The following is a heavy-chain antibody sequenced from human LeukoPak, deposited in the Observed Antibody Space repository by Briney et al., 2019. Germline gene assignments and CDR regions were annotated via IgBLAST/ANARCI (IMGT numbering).Heavy chain of an antibody. CDR1: GGSFSGYY. Sequence: SETLSLTCAVYGGSFSGYYWSWIRQPPGKGLEWIGEINHSGSTNCNPSLKSRVTISVDTSKNQFSLKLSSVTAADTAVYYCARAPGRHYSSSSWGLDYWGQGTLVTVSS. D-gene: IGHD6-6*01. CDR3: ARAPGRHYSSSSWGLDY. V-gene: IGHV4-34*01. CDR2: INHSGST. J-gene: IGHJ4*02.